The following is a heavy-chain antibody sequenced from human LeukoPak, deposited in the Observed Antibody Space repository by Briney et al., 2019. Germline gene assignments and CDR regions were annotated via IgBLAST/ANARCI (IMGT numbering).Heavy chain of an antibody. CDR1: GGSFSSYY. CDR3: ARANIPDYGDYHNWFDP. CDR2: ITHSGNT. V-gene: IGHV4-34*01. Sequence: SETLSLTRAVYGGSFSSYYWSWIRQPPGKGLEWIGKITHSGNTNYNPSLKSRVAISVHTSKNQFSLNLTSVTAADTAVYYCARANIPDYGDYHNWFDPWGQGTPVTVSS. J-gene: IGHJ5*02. D-gene: IGHD4-17*01.